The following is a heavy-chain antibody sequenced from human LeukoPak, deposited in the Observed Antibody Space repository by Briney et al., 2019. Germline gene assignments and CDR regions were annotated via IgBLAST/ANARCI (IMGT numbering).Heavy chain of an antibody. J-gene: IGHJ4*02. Sequence: PSETLSLTCAVSGGSISSGGYSWSWIRQPPGKGLEWIGYIYYSGSTYYNPSLKSRVTISVDTSKNQFSLKLSSVTAADTAVYYCASVLTVARRAFDYWGQGTLVTVSS. V-gene: IGHV4-30-4*07. CDR1: GGSISSGGYS. CDR2: IYYSGST. D-gene: IGHD3-9*01. CDR3: ASVLTVARRAFDY.